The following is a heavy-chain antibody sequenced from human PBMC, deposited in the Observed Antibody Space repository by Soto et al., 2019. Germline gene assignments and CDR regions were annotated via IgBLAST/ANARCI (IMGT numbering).Heavy chain of an antibody. CDR2: MYNTGST. D-gene: IGHD2-21*01. J-gene: IGHJ6*03. CDR3: GRNLWVYCGTTCYPLDV. CDR1: GGSISGYY. V-gene: IGHV4-59*01. Sequence: PSETLSLTCTVSGGSISGYYWSWIRQPPGKGLEWIGYMYNTGSTVYNPSFKSRVTISVDTSKNQFSLKLNSVTAADTAVYYCGRNLWVYCGTTCYPLDVGGKGPRVTVSS.